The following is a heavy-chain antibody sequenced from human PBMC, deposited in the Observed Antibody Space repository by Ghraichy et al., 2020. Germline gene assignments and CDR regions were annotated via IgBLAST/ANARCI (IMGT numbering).Heavy chain of an antibody. Sequence: AIISHDGSNKYYADSVKGRFTISRDNSKNTLYLQMNSLRAEDTAVYYCSRDGSPTSTVMVTYYYYMDVW. CDR2: ISHDGSNK. V-gene: IGHV3-30-3*01. CDR3: SRDGSPTSTVMVTYYYYMDV. J-gene: IGHJ6*03. D-gene: IGHD5-18*01.